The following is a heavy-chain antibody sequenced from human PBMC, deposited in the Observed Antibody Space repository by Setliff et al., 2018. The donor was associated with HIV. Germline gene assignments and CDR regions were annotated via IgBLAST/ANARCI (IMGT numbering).Heavy chain of an antibody. D-gene: IGHD6-13*01. CDR2: IKQDGSEK. Sequence: GGSLRLSCAASGFIFSSYGMTWVRQAPGKGLEWVANIKQDGSEKYYVDSVKGRFTISRDNAKNSLYLQMNSLRAEDTAVYYCARDLVWPYSSRWYDAFDIWGQGTMVTVSS. CDR3: ARDLVWPYSSRWYDAFDI. J-gene: IGHJ3*02. CDR1: GFIFSSYG. V-gene: IGHV3-7*03.